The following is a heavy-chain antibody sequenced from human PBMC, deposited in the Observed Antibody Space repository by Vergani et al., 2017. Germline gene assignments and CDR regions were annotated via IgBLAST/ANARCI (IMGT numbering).Heavy chain of an antibody. CDR2: VSPYNGNT. CDR1: GYSFTNYG. J-gene: IGHJ6*02. CDR3: ARDGFYGDIRGSYRPQSYYCMDV. V-gene: IGHV1-18*01. Sequence: QLVQSGDEVKKPGASVKVSCKTSGYSFTNYGISWVRQAPGQGLEWLGWVSPYNGNTKYGQKIQGRVTMTTDTSTRTGYMQLRRLTFDDTAVYYCARDGFYGDIRGSYRPQSYYCMDVWGQGTKVTVSS. D-gene: IGHD3-16*02.